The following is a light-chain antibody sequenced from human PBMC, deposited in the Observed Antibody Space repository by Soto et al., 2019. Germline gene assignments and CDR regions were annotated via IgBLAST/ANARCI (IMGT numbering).Light chain of an antibody. Sequence: EIVLTQSPGTLSLSPGERATLSCRASQSVSDNYLAWYKQKPGQAQRLLIYGASSRATGIPDRFSGSVSGTDFTLTISSLEPEDFGVYYCQQYGSSPRTVGGGTKVDSK. J-gene: IGKJ4*01. CDR2: GAS. V-gene: IGKV3-20*01. CDR3: QQYGSSPRT. CDR1: QSVSDNY.